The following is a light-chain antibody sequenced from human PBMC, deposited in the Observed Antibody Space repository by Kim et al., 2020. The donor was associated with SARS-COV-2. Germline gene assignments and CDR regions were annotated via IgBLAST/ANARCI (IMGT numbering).Light chain of an antibody. J-gene: IGLJ2*01. V-gene: IGLV1-40*01. CDR1: SSNIGAGYD. CDR2: GNS. Sequence: VTISWTGSSSNIGAGYDVHWYQQIPGTAPKLLIYGNSNRPSGVPDRFSGSKSGTSASLAITGLQAEDEADYYCQSYDSSLSGSVVFGGGTQLTVL. CDR3: QSYDSSLSGSVV.